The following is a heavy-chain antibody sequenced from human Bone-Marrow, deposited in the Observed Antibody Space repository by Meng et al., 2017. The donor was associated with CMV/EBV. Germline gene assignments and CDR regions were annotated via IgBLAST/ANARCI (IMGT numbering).Heavy chain of an antibody. CDR1: GLTFSSYW. CDR3: ARDGSGSYYAY. Sequence: GESLKISCVVSGLTFSSYWMSWVRQAPGKGLEWVANIKQDGSEKNYVDSVKGRFIISRDNAKNSLYLQMNSLRAEDTAVYYWARDGSGSYYAYWGQGTLVTVSS. CDR2: IKQDGSEK. D-gene: IGHD1-26*01. V-gene: IGHV3-7*01. J-gene: IGHJ4*02.